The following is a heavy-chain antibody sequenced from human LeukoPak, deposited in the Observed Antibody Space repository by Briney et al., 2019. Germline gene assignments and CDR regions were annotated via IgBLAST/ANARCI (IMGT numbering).Heavy chain of an antibody. CDR2: ISGSGGST. Sequence: GGSLRLSCAASGFTFSSYAMSCVRQAPGKGVEWVSAISGSGGSTYYADSVKGRFTISRDNSKNTLYLQMNSLRAEDTAVYYCATGTDYDFWSGYYIYYYGMDVWGQGATVTVSS. D-gene: IGHD3-3*01. J-gene: IGHJ6*02. CDR3: ATGTDYDFWSGYYIYYYGMDV. CDR1: GFTFSSYA. V-gene: IGHV3-23*01.